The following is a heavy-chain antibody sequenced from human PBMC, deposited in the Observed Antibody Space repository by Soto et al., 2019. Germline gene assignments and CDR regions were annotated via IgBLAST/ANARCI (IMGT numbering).Heavy chain of an antibody. V-gene: IGHV3-7*01. D-gene: IGHD2-2*01. CDR2: IKPDGREK. J-gene: IGHJ5*02. CDR3: STYKGPYCSGTNCLGFDP. CDR1: GFTFRNYW. Sequence: EVQLVESGGGLVQPGGSLRLSCAVSGFTFRNYWMNWARQAPGKGPEWVASIKPDGREKFYVDSVKGRFTISRDNAKNSLYLQMNSLSAEDTAVYYCSTYKGPYCSGTNCLGFDPWGQGTLVTVSS.